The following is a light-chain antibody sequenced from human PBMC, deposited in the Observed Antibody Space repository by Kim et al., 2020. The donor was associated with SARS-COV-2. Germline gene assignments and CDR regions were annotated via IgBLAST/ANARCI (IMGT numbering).Light chain of an antibody. J-gene: IGLJ2*01. Sequence: LGQTVSITCRGDRLKIYYATWYQQKPGQAPVLVIYGKNNRPSGIPDRFSGSSSVNTASLTITGAQAEDEADYYCNSRDTSGNHLVVFGGGTQLTVL. V-gene: IGLV3-19*01. CDR3: NSRDTSGNHLVV. CDR1: RLKIYY. CDR2: GKN.